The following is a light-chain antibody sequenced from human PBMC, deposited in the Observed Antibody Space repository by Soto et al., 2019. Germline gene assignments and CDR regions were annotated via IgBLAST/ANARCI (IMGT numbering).Light chain of an antibody. CDR1: RSNVGDIA. CDR2: YDD. CDR3: EAWDDSLNSWV. Sequence: QSVLTQPPSVSEAPRQRVTISCSGSRSNVGDIAVNWYQQLPGKAPKLLIYYDDLLASGVSGRFSGSKSGTSASLAISGLQSEDEGDYYCEAWDDSLNSWVFGGGTKVTVL. V-gene: IGLV1-36*01. J-gene: IGLJ3*02.